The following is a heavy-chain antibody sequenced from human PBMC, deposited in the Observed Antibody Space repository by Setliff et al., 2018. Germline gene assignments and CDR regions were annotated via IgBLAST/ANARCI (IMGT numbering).Heavy chain of an antibody. V-gene: IGHV7-4-1*02. CDR2: INTNTGNP. CDR3: ARASRFGTIVYKGYYYMDV. J-gene: IGHJ6*03. CDR1: GYTFTTYA. D-gene: IGHD3-10*01. Sequence: ASVKVSYKTSGYTFTTYAISWMRQAPGQGLEWMGWINTNTGNPSYAQDFTGRFVFSLDTSVSTAYLQISSLKAEDTAVYYCARASRFGTIVYKGYYYMDVWGKGTTVTVSS.